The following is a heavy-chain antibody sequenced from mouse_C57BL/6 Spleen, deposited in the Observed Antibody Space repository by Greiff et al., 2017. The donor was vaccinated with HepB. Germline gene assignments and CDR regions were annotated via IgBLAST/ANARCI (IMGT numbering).Heavy chain of an antibody. CDR2: IYPSDSET. J-gene: IGHJ1*03. CDR1: GYTFTSYW. V-gene: IGHV1-61*01. D-gene: IGHD3-1*01. CDR3: ARGAFSDWYFDV. Sequence: QVQLQQPGAELVRPGSSVKLSCKASGYTFTSYWMEWVKQRPGQGLEWIGNIYPSDSETNYNQKFKDKATLTVDKSSSTAYMQLSSLTSEDSAVYYCARGAFSDWYFDVWGTGTTVTVSS.